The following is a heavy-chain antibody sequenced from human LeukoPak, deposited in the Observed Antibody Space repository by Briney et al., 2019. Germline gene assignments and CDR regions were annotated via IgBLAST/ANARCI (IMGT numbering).Heavy chain of an antibody. D-gene: IGHD1-26*01. CDR2: ISWKSGSI. CDR1: LFTLDDYS. V-gene: IGHV3-9*01. J-gene: IGHJ4*02. CDR3: ARGLEWELLPFDY. Sequence: PGGSLRLSCAASLFTLDDYSMHWVRQPPAKGLEWVSGISWKSGSIGYADSVKGRFTISRDNAKNSLYLQMNRLRAEDTAVYYCARGLEWELLPFDYWGQGTLVTVSS.